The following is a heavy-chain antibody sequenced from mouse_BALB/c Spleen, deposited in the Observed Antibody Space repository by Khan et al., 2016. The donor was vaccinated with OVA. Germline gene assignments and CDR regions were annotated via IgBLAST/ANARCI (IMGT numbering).Heavy chain of an antibody. Sequence: EVQLVESGPGLVKPSQSLSLTCTVTGYSITSDYAWNWIRQFPGNKLEWMGYISYSGGTSYLPSLKSRISITRDTSKNQFFLQLISVTTEDSATYYCARWFAYWGQGTLVTVS. CDR2: ISYSGGT. CDR1: GYSITSDYA. J-gene: IGHJ3*01. V-gene: IGHV3-2*02. CDR3: ARWFAY.